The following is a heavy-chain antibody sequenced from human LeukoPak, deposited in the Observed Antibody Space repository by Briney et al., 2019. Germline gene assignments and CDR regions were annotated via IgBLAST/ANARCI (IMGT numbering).Heavy chain of an antibody. Sequence: GGSLRLSCAASGFTFSSYAMSWVRQAPGKGLEWVSAISGSGGSTYYADSVKGRFTISRDNSKDMLYLQMNSLRAEDTAVYYCAAIIRGVRGENTFDVWGQGTMVTVSS. CDR2: ISGSGGST. CDR1: GFTFSSYA. V-gene: IGHV3-23*01. D-gene: IGHD3-10*01. CDR3: AAIIRGVRGENTFDV. J-gene: IGHJ3*01.